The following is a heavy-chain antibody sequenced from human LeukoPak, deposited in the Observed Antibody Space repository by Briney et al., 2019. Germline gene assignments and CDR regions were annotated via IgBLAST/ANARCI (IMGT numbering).Heavy chain of an antibody. Sequence: GGSLRLSCAASGFTFSSYGMHWVRQAPGKGLEWVAVIWYDGSNKYYADSVKGRFTISRDNSKNTLYLQMNSLRAEDTAVYYCARDRLGYYFDYWGQGTLVTISS. CDR1: GFTFSSYG. CDR2: IWYDGSNK. J-gene: IGHJ4*02. D-gene: IGHD7-27*01. V-gene: IGHV3-33*08. CDR3: ARDRLGYYFDY.